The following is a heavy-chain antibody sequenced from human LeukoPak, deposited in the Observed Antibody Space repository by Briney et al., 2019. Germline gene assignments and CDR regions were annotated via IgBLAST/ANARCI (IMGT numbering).Heavy chain of an antibody. V-gene: IGHV4-4*07. Sequence: SETLSLTCTVSGGSISSYYWSWIRQPAGKGLEWIGRIYTSGSTNYNPSLKSRVTISVDTSKNQFSLKLTSVTAVDTAVYYCAISSGWGGPWFDPWGQGTLVTVSS. CDR3: AISSGWGGPWFDP. D-gene: IGHD6-19*01. CDR1: GGSISSYY. CDR2: IYTSGST. J-gene: IGHJ5*02.